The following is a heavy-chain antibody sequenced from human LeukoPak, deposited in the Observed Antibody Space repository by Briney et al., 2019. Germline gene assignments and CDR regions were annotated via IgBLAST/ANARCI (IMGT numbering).Heavy chain of an antibody. CDR1: GFTFSTYA. CDR2: ISGSGNST. D-gene: IGHD6-13*01. CDR3: AKDIAAIDY. V-gene: IGHV3-23*01. J-gene: IGHJ4*02. Sequence: GGSLRLSCAASGFTFSTYAMSWVRQAPGKGLEWVSAISGSGNSTYYADSVKGRFTISRDNSKNTLYLQMNSLRAEDTAVYFCAKDIAAIDYWGQGTLVTVSS.